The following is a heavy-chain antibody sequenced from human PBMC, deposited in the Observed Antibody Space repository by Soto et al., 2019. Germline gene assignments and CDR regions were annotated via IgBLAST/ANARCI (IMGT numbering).Heavy chain of an antibody. D-gene: IGHD6-19*01. CDR1: GFTFSSYS. CDR3: ARFESSGWSDY. V-gene: IGHV3-21*01. J-gene: IGHJ4*02. CDR2: ISSSSSYI. Sequence: EVQLVESGGGLVKPGGSLRLSCAASGFTFSSYSMNWVRQAPGKGLEWVSSISSSSSYIYYADSVKGRFTISRDNAKNSLYLKMNSLRAEDTAVYYCARFESSGWSDYWGQGTLVTVSS.